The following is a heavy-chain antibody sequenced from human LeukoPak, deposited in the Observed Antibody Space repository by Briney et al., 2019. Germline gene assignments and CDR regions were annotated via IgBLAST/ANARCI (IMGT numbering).Heavy chain of an antibody. D-gene: IGHD1-1*01. J-gene: IGHJ3*02. V-gene: IGHV4-39*01. CDR3: ARQRTGTDAFDI. Sequence: PSETLSLTCTVPGGSISSSSYYWGWIRQPPGKGLEWIGSIYYSGSTYYNPSLKSRVTISVDTSKNQFSLKLSSVTAAGTAVYYCARQRTGTDAFDIGGQGTMVTVSS. CDR1: GGSISSSSYY. CDR2: IYYSGST.